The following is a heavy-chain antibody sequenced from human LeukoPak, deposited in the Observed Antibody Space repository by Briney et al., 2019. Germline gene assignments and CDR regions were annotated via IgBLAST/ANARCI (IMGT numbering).Heavy chain of an antibody. J-gene: IGHJ4*02. D-gene: IGHD3-16*01. V-gene: IGHV3-74*01. CDR2: IHSDGSAT. CDR3: VRDRYYVPDY. CDR1: GFTFSNYW. Sequence: PGGSLRLSCAASGFTFSNYWMHWFRQVPGKGPVWVSRIHSDGSATIYADSVKGRFTISRDNARNTLYLQMNSLRAEDTAVYYCVRDRYYVPDYWGQGTLVTVSS.